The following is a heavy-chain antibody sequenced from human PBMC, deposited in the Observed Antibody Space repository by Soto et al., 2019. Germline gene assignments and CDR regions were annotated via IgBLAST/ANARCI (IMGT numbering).Heavy chain of an antibody. Sequence: PGGSLRLSCAASGFTFSSYGMHWVRQAPDKGLEWVAVIWYDGSNKYYADSVKGRFTISRDNSKNTLYLQMNSLRAEDTAVYYCSGYYDSSKTTRNYFDYWGQGTLVTVSS. D-gene: IGHD3-22*01. CDR3: SGYYDSSKTTRNYFDY. CDR1: GFTFSSYG. CDR2: IWYDGSNK. V-gene: IGHV3-33*01. J-gene: IGHJ4*02.